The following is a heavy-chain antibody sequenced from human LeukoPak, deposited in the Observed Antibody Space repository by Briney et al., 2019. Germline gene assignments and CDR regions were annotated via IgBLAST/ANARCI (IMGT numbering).Heavy chain of an antibody. CDR3: ARDCGTYYDFWSGYYSYYFDY. CDR2: IYYSGST. V-gene: IGHV4-39*06. CDR1: GGSISSSSYY. D-gene: IGHD3-3*01. J-gene: IGHJ4*02. Sequence: PSETLSLTCTVSGGSISSSSYYWGWIRQPPGKGLEWIGSIYYSGSTYYNPSLKSRVTISVDTSKNQFTLKLSSVTAADTAVYYCARDCGTYYDFWSGYYSYYFDYWGQGTLVTVSS.